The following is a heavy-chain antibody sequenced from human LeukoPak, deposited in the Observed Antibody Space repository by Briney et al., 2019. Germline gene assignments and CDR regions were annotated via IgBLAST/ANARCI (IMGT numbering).Heavy chain of an antibody. Sequence: SETLSLTCAVYGGSFSGYYWSWIRQPPGKGLEWIGEINHSGSTNYNPSLKSRVTISVDTSKNQLSLKLSSVTAADTAVYYCARGPYSSSWYWFDTWGQGTLVTVSS. CDR1: GGSFSGYY. D-gene: IGHD6-13*01. CDR2: INHSGST. CDR3: ARGPYSSSWYWFDT. J-gene: IGHJ5*02. V-gene: IGHV4-34*01.